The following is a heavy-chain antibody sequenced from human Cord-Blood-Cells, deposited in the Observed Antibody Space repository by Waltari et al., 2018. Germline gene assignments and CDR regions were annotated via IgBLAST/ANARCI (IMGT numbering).Heavy chain of an antibody. Sequence: QVQLVQSGAEVKKPGASVKVSCKASGYTFTSYDINWVRQATGQGLEWMGWINPHSENPGYAQKVQGRVTMTSNTFISTAYMEVSSLRSEDTAVYYCARGRGYDILTGYYMRYWGQGTLVTVSS. V-gene: IGHV1-8*01. CDR1: GYTFTSYD. CDR2: INPHSENP. D-gene: IGHD3-9*01. J-gene: IGHJ4*02. CDR3: ARGRGYDILTGYYMRY.